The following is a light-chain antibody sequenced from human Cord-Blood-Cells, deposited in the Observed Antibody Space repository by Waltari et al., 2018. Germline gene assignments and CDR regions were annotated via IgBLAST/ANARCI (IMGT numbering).Light chain of an antibody. CDR3: VLYMGSGISV. J-gene: IGLJ3*02. CDR2: STN. CDR1: SGSVSTSYH. V-gene: IGLV8-61*01. Sequence: QTVVTQEPSFSVSPGGTVPLTCGLSSGSVSTSYHPRWYQQTPGQAPRTLIYSTNARSSGVPDRFSGSILGNKAALTITGAQADDESDYYCVLYMGSGISVFGGGTKLTVL.